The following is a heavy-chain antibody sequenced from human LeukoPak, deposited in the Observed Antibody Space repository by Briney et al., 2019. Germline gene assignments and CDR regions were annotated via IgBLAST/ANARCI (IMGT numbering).Heavy chain of an antibody. Sequence: SETLSLTCTVSGGSISSSSYYWGWIRQPPGKGLEWIGSIYYSERTYYNPSLKSRVTISVDTSKNQFSLNLSSVTAADTAVYYCARGLRGWFGEYYFDYWGQGTLVTVSS. CDR1: GGSISSSSYY. CDR3: ARGLRGWFGEYYFDY. CDR2: IYYSERT. J-gene: IGHJ4*02. D-gene: IGHD3-10*01. V-gene: IGHV4-39*07.